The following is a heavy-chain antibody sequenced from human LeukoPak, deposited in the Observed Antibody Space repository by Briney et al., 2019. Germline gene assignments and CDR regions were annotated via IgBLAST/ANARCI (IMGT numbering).Heavy chain of an antibody. Sequence: PSETLSLTCTVSVGSISSGDYYWSWIRQPPGKGLEWIGYIYYSGSTYYNPSLKSRVTISVDTSKNQFSLKLSSVTAADTAVYYCARGEGDSSSWFDPWGQGTLVTVSS. J-gene: IGHJ5*02. CDR2: IYYSGST. D-gene: IGHD6-13*01. V-gene: IGHV4-30-4*08. CDR1: VGSISSGDYY. CDR3: ARGEGDSSSWFDP.